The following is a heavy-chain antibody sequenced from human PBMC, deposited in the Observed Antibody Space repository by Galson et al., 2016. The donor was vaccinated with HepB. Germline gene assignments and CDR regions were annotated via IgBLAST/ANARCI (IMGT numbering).Heavy chain of an antibody. V-gene: IGHV4-61*08. CDR1: GGSVTSGGYY. J-gene: IGHJ4*02. D-gene: IGHD3-22*01. Sequence: LTCTVSGGSVTSGGYYWSWIRQPPGKGLEWIGYIHYSGTTRYNPSLKSRVTVSRETSKNQFSLKLTSLTAADTAVYYCARENPDSYFDYWGQGTLVTVSS. CDR3: ARENPDSYFDY. CDR2: IHYSGTT.